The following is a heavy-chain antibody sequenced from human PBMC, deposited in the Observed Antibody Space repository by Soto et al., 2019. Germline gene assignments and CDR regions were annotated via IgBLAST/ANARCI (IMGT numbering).Heavy chain of an antibody. J-gene: IGHJ3*01. CDR1: GFTFDSYA. CDR3: AKATVGGYSFWSGYYSDGLDV. CDR2: ISGNGAGT. D-gene: IGHD3-3*01. V-gene: IGHV3-23*01. Sequence: EVKLLESGGGLAQPGGSLRLSCVGSGFTFDSYAISWVRQAPGKGLQWISAISGNGAGTDYAHSVKGRFTISRDNSKNTVHLQMNSLRAEETTLYYCAKATVGGYSFWSGYYSDGLDVWGQGTMVTVSS.